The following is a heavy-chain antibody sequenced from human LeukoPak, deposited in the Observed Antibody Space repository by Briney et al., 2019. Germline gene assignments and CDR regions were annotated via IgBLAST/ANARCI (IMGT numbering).Heavy chain of an antibody. D-gene: IGHD2-2*03. CDR1: GYNFNNYW. CDR2: IWPGDSDT. J-gene: IGHJ5*02. Sequence: GESLKISCKGSGYNFNNYWIGWVRQMPGKGLEWMGIIWPGDSDTRYSPSFKGQVTISADKSISTAYLQWSSLKASDTAMYYCARGDLDIVVVPAATIGWFDPWGQGTLVTVSS. V-gene: IGHV5-51*01. CDR3: ARGDLDIVVVPAATIGWFDP.